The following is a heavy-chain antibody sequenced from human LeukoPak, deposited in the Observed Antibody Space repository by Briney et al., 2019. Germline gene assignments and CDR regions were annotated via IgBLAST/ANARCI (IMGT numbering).Heavy chain of an antibody. D-gene: IGHD2-15*01. CDR3: ARRYCSGGSCYSFRGDWFDP. V-gene: IGHV3-30-3*01. J-gene: IGHJ5*02. Sequence: GGSLRLSCAASGFTFSSYAMHWVRQAPGKGLEWVAVISYDGSNKYYADSVKGRSTISRDNSKNTLYLQMNSPRAEDTAVYYCARRYCSGGSCYSFRGDWFDPWGQGTLVTVSS. CDR2: ISYDGSNK. CDR1: GFTFSSYA.